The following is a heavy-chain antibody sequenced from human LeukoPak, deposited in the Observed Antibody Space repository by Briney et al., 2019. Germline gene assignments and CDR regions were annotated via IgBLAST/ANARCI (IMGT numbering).Heavy chain of an antibody. CDR2: IYYSGST. CDR3: ARGLTTVVTHFDF. J-gene: IGHJ4*02. V-gene: IGHV4-59*01. D-gene: IGHD4-23*01. CDR1: GGSMSSYY. Sequence: SETLSLTCTVSGGSMSSYYWTWIRQPPGKGLEWIGYIYYSGSTNYNPSLKSRVTISVDTSKNQFSLKLSSVTAADTAVYYCARGLTTVVTHFDFWGQGTLVTVSS.